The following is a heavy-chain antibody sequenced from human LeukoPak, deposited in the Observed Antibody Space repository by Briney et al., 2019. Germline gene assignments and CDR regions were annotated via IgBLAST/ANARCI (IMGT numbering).Heavy chain of an antibody. Sequence: GGSMRLSCAASGFTFSSYSMNWVRQAPGKGLEWVSYISSSSTTIYYAGSVKGRFTISRDNAKNSLYLQMNSLRAEDTAVYYCARDPHSGSYSLDYWGQGTLVTVSS. D-gene: IGHD1-26*01. J-gene: IGHJ4*02. CDR3: ARDPHSGSYSLDY. V-gene: IGHV3-48*04. CDR2: ISSSSTTI. CDR1: GFTFSSYS.